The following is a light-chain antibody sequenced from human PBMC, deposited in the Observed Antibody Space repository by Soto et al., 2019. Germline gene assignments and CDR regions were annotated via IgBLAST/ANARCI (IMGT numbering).Light chain of an antibody. CDR3: QRYGSSPPIT. J-gene: IGKJ5*01. CDR2: GAS. Sequence: EIVLTQSPGTLSLSPGERATLSCRASQSVSSSYLAWYQQKTGQAPRLLIYGASSRATGIPDRFSGSGSGTDFTLTISRLEPEDFAVYYCQRYGSSPPITFGQGTRLEIK. CDR1: QSVSSSY. V-gene: IGKV3-20*01.